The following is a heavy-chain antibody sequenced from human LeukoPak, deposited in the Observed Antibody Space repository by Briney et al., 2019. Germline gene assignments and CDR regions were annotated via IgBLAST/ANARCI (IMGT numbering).Heavy chain of an antibody. Sequence: GGSLRLSCAASGFTFSSYAMSWVRQAPGKGLEWVSVISASGDSTYYADSVKGRFTISRDNAKNTLYLQMNGLRAEDTAVYYCARPGTTGYYNYWGQGTLVTVSS. V-gene: IGHV3-23*01. D-gene: IGHD3-9*01. CDR1: GFTFSSYA. CDR2: ISASGDST. J-gene: IGHJ4*02. CDR3: ARPGTTGYYNY.